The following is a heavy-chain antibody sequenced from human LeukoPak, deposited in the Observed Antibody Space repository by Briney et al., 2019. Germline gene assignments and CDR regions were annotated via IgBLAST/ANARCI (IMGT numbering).Heavy chain of an antibody. J-gene: IGHJ4*02. CDR1: GFTFSDYY. V-gene: IGHV3-11*06. CDR2: ISSSSSYI. Sequence: KSGGSLRLSCAASGFTFSDYYMSWIRQAPGKGLEWVSSISSSSSYIYYADSVKGRFTISRDNAKNSLYLQMNSLRAEDTAVYYCARDLVAGADYWGQGTLVTVSS. D-gene: IGHD6-19*01. CDR3: ARDLVAGADY.